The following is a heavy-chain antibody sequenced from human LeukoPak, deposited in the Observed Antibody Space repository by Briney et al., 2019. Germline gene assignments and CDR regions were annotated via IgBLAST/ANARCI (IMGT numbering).Heavy chain of an antibody. Sequence: PGGSLRLSCAVSGFTFSSYSMNWVRQAPGRGLEWVSSISSSSSYIYYADSVKGRFTISRDNAKNSLYLQMNSLRAEDTAVYYCATYNWNYSGPYYYYYYMDVWGKGTTVPVSS. CDR3: ATYNWNYSGPYYYYYYMDV. J-gene: IGHJ6*03. V-gene: IGHV3-21*01. D-gene: IGHD1-7*01. CDR2: ISSSSSYI. CDR1: GFTFSSYS.